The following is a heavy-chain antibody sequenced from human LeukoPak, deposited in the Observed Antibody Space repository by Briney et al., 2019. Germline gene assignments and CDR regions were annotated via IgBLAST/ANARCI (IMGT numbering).Heavy chain of an antibody. CDR3: TRSRRKWLRRYYYYYMDV. V-gene: IGHV3-49*04. CDR2: IRSKAYGGTT. D-gene: IGHD3-22*01. J-gene: IGHJ6*03. CDR1: GSTFSSYS. Sequence: GGSLRLSCAASGSTFSSYSMNWVRQAPGKGLEWVGFIRSKAYGGTTEYAASVKGRFTITRDDSKSIAYLQMNSLKTEDTAVYYCTRSRRKWLRRYYYYYMDVWGKGTTVTVSS.